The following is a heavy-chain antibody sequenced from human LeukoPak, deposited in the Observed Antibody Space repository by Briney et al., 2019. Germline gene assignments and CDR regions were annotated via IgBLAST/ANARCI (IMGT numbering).Heavy chain of an antibody. Sequence: PSETLSLTCTVSGGSISSSSYYWGWIRQPPGKGLEWIGSIYYSGSTYYNPSLKSRVTISVDTSKNQFSLKLSSVTAADTAVYYCAREGRYYYYYMDVWGKGTAVTVSS. V-gene: IGHV4-39*02. CDR3: AREGRYYYYYMDV. CDR1: GGSISSSSYY. J-gene: IGHJ6*03. CDR2: IYYSGST.